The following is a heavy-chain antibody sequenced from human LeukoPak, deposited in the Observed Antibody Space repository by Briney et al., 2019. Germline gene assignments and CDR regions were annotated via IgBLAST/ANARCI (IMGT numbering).Heavy chain of an antibody. D-gene: IGHD3-22*01. J-gene: IGHJ4*02. V-gene: IGHV1-18*01. CDR3: ARDTTYYYDSSGYYDFDY. Sequence: GASVKVSCKASGYTLTSYGISWVRQAPGQGLEWMGWISAYNGNTNYAQKLQGRVTMTTDTSTSTAYMELRSLRSDDTAVYYCARDTTYYYDSSGYYDFDYWGQGTLVTVSS. CDR1: GYTLTSYG. CDR2: ISAYNGNT.